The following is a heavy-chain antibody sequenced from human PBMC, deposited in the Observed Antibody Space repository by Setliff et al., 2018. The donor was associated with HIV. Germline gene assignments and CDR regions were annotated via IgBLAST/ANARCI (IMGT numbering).Heavy chain of an antibody. CDR2: IHPVDSDT. D-gene: IGHD6-13*01. J-gene: IGHJ3*02. CDR3: ARHRHTAAGTLDVFDI. CDR1: GYSFTSNW. V-gene: IGHV5-51*01. Sequence: SLKISCKGSGYSFTSNWIGWVRQMPGKGLEWIGIIHPVDSDTRYSPSFQGQVTISADKSISTAYLQWSTLKASDTAIYYCARHRHTAAGTLDVFDIWGQGTVVTVSS.